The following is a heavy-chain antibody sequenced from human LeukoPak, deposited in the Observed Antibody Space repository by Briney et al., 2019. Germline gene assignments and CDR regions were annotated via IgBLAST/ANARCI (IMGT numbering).Heavy chain of an antibody. CDR2: IRQDGGAK. CDR1: GFTFSDYY. D-gene: IGHD7-27*01. CDR3: AKDLNWGGR. V-gene: IGHV3-7*01. J-gene: IGHJ4*02. Sequence: GGSLRLSCAASGFTFSDYYMSWIRQAPGEGLEWVANIRQDGGAKNYVDSVKGRFTISRVNAKKSLYLQMNSLRAEDTAVYYCAKDLNWGGRWGQGTLVTVSS.